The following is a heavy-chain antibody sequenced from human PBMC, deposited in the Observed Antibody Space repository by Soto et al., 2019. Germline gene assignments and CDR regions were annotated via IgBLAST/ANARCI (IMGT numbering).Heavy chain of an antibody. Sequence: SGPALVNPTQTLTLTCTFSGFSLSTSGMCVSWIRQPPGKALEWLALIDWDDDKYYSTSLKTRLTISQDTSKNQVVLTMTNMDPVDTGTYYCAQSPRCVGKFESWGQGITVTVSS. J-gene: IGHJ4*02. CDR1: GFSLSTSGMC. V-gene: IGHV2-70*13. CDR2: IDWDDDK. CDR3: AQSPRCVGKFES.